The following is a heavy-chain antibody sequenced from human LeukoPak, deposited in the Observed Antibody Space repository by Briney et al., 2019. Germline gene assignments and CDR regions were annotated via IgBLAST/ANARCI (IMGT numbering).Heavy chain of an antibody. CDR1: GYTFTSYA. Sequence: ASVKVSCKASGYTFTSYAMHWVRQAPGQGLEWMGWISAYNGNTNYAQKLQGRVTMTTDTSTSTAYMELRSLRSDDTAVYFCARDKYYDFWSGYSSSGMDVWGQGTTVTVSS. J-gene: IGHJ6*02. CDR3: ARDKYYDFWSGYSSSGMDV. D-gene: IGHD3-3*01. V-gene: IGHV1-18*01. CDR2: ISAYNGNT.